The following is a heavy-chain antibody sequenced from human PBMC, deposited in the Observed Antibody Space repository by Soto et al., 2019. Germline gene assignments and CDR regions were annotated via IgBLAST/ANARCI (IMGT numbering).Heavy chain of an antibody. CDR1: GYTFTGYY. CDR3: ARASVIGGAAAGFDP. Sequence: ASVKVSCKASGYTFTGYYMHWVRQAPGQGLEWMGWINPNSGGTNYAQKFQGWVTMTRDTSISTAYMELSRLRSDDTAVYYCARASVIGGAAAGFDPWGQGTLVTVSS. V-gene: IGHV1-2*04. CDR2: INPNSGGT. D-gene: IGHD6-13*01. J-gene: IGHJ5*02.